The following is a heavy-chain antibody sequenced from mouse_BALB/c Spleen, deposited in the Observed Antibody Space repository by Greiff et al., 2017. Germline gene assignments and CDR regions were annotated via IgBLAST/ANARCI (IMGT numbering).Heavy chain of an antibody. CDR3: ARGDPYYYAMDY. D-gene: IGHD3-3*01. CDR1: GFTFSSYG. CDR2: ISSGGSYT. J-gene: IGHJ4*01. V-gene: IGHV5-6*01. Sequence: EVKLQESGGDLVKPGGSLKLSCAASGFTFSSYGMSWVRQTPDKRLEWVATISSGGSYTYYPDSVKGRFTISRDNAKNTLYLQMSSLKSEDTAMYYCARGDPYYYAMDYWGQGTSVTVSS.